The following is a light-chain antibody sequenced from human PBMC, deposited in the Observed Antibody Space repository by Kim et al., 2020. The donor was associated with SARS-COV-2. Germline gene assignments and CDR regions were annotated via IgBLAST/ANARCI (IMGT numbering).Light chain of an antibody. Sequence: EIVLTQSPGTLSLSPGERATLSCRASQSVRSNYLAWYQQKPGQAPRLLIYGASSRATGIPDRFSGSGSGTDFTLTISGLQAEDVAVYYCQQDYTTPPITFGGGTKVDIK. V-gene: IGKV3-20*01. J-gene: IGKJ4*01. CDR3: QQDYTTPPIT. CDR2: GAS. CDR1: QSVRSNY.